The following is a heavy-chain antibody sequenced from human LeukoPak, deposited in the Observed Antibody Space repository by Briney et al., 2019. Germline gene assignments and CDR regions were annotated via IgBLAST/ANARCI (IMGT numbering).Heavy chain of an antibody. CDR2: IRGSGSST. CDR1: GFTFSTYV. V-gene: IGHV3-23*01. D-gene: IGHD2-15*01. J-gene: IGHJ4*02. Sequence: PGGSLRLSCAASGFTFSTYVMSWVRQAPGKGLEWISAIRGSGSSTYYADSVKGRFTISRDNAKNSLYLQMNSLRAEDTAVYYCARASWGSAVVLAATASDFWGQGTLVTVSS. CDR3: ARASWGSAVVLAATASDF.